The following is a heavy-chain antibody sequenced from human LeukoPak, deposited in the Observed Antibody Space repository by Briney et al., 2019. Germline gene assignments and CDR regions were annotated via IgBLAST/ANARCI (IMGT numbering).Heavy chain of an antibody. CDR3: ATIVMVRGVGPFDP. Sequence: ASVKVSCKVSGYTLTELSMHWVRQAPGKGLEWMGGFDPEDGETIYTQKFQGRVTMTEDTSTDTAYMELSSLRSEDTAVYYCATIVMVRGVGPFDPWGQGTLVTVSS. D-gene: IGHD3-10*01. CDR1: GYTLTELS. J-gene: IGHJ5*02. V-gene: IGHV1-24*01. CDR2: FDPEDGET.